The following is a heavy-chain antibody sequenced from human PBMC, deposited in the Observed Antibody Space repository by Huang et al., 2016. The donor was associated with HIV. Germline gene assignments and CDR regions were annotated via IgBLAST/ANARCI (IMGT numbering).Heavy chain of an antibody. V-gene: IGHV1-69*01. CDR3: ATSTPMLGESGGWSGKVVITENVPYVD. D-gene: IGHD3-22*01. CDR1: GDSFTSLP. Sequence: QVHLVQSGAEVKKPGSSVKVSCKASGDSFTSLPINWVGQAPGQGLEWRGGLVLMLVSATDAQKCRGRVTISADESTSTSYMELSRLRSDDTAMYYCATSTPMLGESGGWSGKVVITENVPYVDWGRGTLVTVSS. CDR2: LVLMLVSA. J-gene: IGHJ4*02.